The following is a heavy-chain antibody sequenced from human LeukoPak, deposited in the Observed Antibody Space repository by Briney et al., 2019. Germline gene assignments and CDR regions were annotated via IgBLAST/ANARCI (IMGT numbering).Heavy chain of an antibody. CDR3: ARGGWSLDY. J-gene: IGHJ4*02. D-gene: IGHD3-16*01. CDR1: GGSIRSSYYY. Sequence: PSETLSLTCTVSGGSIRSSYYYWGWIRQPPGKGLEWIGSIYDSGSTYYNPSLKSRVTISVDTSKNQFSLKLNSVTAADTAVYYCARGGWSLDYWGQGTLVTVSS. CDR2: IYDSGST. V-gene: IGHV4-39*01.